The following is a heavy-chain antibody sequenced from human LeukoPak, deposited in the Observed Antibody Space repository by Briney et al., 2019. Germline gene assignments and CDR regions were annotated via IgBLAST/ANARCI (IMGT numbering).Heavy chain of an antibody. V-gene: IGHV4-39*02. CDR3: ARGGQEGYNYPYFDY. D-gene: IGHD5-24*01. CDR1: GASISSSSHY. Sequence: SETLSLTCSVSGASISSSSHYWGWIRQPPGKGLEWLGRIHYTGSTYYNPSLKSRVTISVDTSKNHFYLKLTSVTAADAAVYYCARGGQEGYNYPYFDYWDQGTLVTVSS. CDR2: IHYTGST. J-gene: IGHJ4*02.